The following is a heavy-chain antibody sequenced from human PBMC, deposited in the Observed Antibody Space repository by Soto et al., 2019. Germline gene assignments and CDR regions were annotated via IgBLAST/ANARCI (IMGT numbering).Heavy chain of an antibody. CDR1: GFTFSTSW. V-gene: IGHV3-74*01. CDR2: IKSDGTIT. J-gene: IGHJ4*02. Sequence: PGGSLRLSCAASGFTFSTSWMHWVRQAPGKGLLWVSQIKSDGTITGYADSVEGRFTISRDNARNTLYLQMNSLTAEDTAVYYCAKATEDGEYQLLAGAYFDYWGQGTLVTVSS. D-gene: IGHD2-2*01. CDR3: AKATEDGEYQLLAGAYFDY.